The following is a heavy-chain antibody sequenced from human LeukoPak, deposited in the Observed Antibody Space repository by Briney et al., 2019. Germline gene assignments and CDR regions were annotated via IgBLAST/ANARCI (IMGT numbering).Heavy chain of an antibody. J-gene: IGHJ4*02. CDR2: ISAYNGNT. D-gene: IGHD2-2*01. Sequence: ASVKVSCRASGYTFTSYGISWVRQAPGQGLEWMGWISAYNGNTNYAQKFQGRVTMTRDTSTSTVYMELSSLRSEDTAVYYCARDKDLSTSCYEYWGQGTLVTVSS. V-gene: IGHV1-18*01. CDR3: ARDKDLSTSCYEY. CDR1: GYTFTSYG.